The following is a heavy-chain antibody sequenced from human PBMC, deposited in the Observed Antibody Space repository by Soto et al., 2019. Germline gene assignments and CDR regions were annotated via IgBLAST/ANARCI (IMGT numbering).Heavy chain of an antibody. Sequence: QVQLVESGGGVVQPGRSLRLSCVASGFTFSSYDIHWVRQAQGKGLEWVAVISYDGTKKFYADSVKGLLTISRDNSKNTLYLQINSLRAEDTAVYYCAKAYSGPFDVWGQGTMLTVSS. V-gene: IGHV3-30*18. D-gene: IGHD1-26*01. CDR1: GFTFSSYD. J-gene: IGHJ3*01. CDR2: ISYDGTKK. CDR3: AKAYSGPFDV.